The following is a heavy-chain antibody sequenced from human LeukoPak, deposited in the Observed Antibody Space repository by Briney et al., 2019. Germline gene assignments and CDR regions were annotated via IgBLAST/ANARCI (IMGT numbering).Heavy chain of an antibody. Sequence: SETLSLTCAVYGGSFSGYYWSWIRQPPGKWLEWIGEISHSGSTNYNPSLKSRVTISVDTSKNQFSLKLSSVTAADTAVYYCARSSVWGSYRYHPRYYFDYWGQGTLVTVSS. V-gene: IGHV4-34*01. CDR2: ISHSGST. CDR1: GGSFSGYY. D-gene: IGHD3-16*02. J-gene: IGHJ4*02. CDR3: ARSSVWGSYRYHPRYYFDY.